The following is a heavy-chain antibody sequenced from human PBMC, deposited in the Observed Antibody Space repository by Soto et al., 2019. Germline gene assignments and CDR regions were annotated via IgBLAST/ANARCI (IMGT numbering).Heavy chain of an antibody. V-gene: IGHV3-21*01. J-gene: IGHJ4*02. CDR3: VRYIASPAGHYFDS. CDR1: GFTFRNYN. Sequence: EVQLVESGGGLVKAGGSLRLFCTASGFTFRNYNMNWVRQAPGKGLGWVSSISTGGAYMFYADSVKGRFTISRDNAQKSLFLQIDSPRAEDTAVYYCVRYIASPAGHYFDSWGQGTLVTISS. D-gene: IGHD2-21*01. CDR2: ISTGGAYM.